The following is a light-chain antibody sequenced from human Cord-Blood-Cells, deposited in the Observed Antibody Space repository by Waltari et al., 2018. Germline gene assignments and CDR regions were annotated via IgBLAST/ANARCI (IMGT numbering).Light chain of an antibody. J-gene: IGKJ3*01. CDR3: QQYDNLPLT. CDR1: QDISNY. V-gene: IGKV1-33*01. Sequence: DIKMTQSPSPLSASVGERVTITCQESQDISNYLNWYQQKPGKAPKLLIYDASNLETGVPSRFSGSGSGTDFTFTISSLQPEDIATYYCQQYDNLPLTFGPGTKVDIK. CDR2: DAS.